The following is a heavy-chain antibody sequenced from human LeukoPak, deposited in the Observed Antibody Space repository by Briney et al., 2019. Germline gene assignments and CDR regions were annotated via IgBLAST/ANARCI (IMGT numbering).Heavy chain of an antibody. Sequence: SETLSLTCTVSGGSISSYYWSWIRQPPGKGLEWIRYIYYSGSANYNPSLKSRVTISVDTSKNQFSLKLSSVTAADTAVYYCARSPRTDFYYDSSQYAFDIWGQGTMVTVSS. CDR2: IYYSGSA. CDR3: ARSPRTDFYYDSSQYAFDI. D-gene: IGHD3-22*01. V-gene: IGHV4-59*12. CDR1: GGSISSYY. J-gene: IGHJ3*02.